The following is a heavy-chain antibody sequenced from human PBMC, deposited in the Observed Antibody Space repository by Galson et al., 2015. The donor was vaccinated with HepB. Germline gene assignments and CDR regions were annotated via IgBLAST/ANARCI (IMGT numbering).Heavy chain of an antibody. CDR3: ARDRSQWLVRGFDL. J-gene: IGHJ4*02. CDR2: INTGYGKT. Sequence: SVKVSCKASGSNFTNHAIHWVRQAPGQSLEWMGWINTGYGKTQFSQRFQDRFTLTSDTSANTVYMDLSGLTSEDTAIYFCARDRSQWLVRGFDLWGRGTLVTVSS. CDR1: GSNFTNHA. D-gene: IGHD6-19*01. V-gene: IGHV1-3*04.